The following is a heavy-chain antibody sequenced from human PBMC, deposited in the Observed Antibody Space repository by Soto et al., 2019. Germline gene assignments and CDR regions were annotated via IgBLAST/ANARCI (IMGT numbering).Heavy chain of an antibody. D-gene: IGHD6-19*01. CDR1: GGTFSSYA. J-gene: IGHJ5*02. Sequence: EASVKVSCKASGGTFSSYAISWVRQAPGQGLEWMGGIIPIFGTANYAQKFQGRVTITADESTSTAYMELSSLRSEDTAVYYCARDRIAVAVANNWFDPWGQGTLVTVSS. CDR2: IIPIFGTA. V-gene: IGHV1-69*13. CDR3: ARDRIAVAVANNWFDP.